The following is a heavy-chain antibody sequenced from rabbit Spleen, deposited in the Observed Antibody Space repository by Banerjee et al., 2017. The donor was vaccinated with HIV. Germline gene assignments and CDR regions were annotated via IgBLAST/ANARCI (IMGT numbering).Heavy chain of an antibody. CDR3: ARYNPGGSSLNL. J-gene: IGHJ4*01. D-gene: IGHD8-1*01. CDR2: IHTGSGNA. V-gene: IGHV1S45*01. CDR1: GFDFSTNYW. Sequence: QEQLVESGGDLVTPEGSLRLTCTASGFDFSTNYWISWVRQAPGKGLEWIAWIHTGSGNAFYADWAKGRFTISRTSSTTVTLQMPSLTETDTATHFCARYNPGGSSLNLWGPGTLVTVS.